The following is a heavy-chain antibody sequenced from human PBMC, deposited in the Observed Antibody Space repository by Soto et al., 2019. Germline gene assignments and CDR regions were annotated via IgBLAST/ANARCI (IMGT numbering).Heavy chain of an antibody. CDR2: MNPGSGDT. Sequence: GASVKVSCKASGYSFTNNDVSWVRQATGQGLEWMGWMNPGSGDTGYAQKFQGRVTMTRDISIATAYMELSSLRSDDTAIYYCARMETFGSLNWFDPWGQATLVTVS. CDR1: GYSFTNND. D-gene: IGHD3-16*01. J-gene: IGHJ5*02. CDR3: ARMETFGSLNWFDP. V-gene: IGHV1-8*01.